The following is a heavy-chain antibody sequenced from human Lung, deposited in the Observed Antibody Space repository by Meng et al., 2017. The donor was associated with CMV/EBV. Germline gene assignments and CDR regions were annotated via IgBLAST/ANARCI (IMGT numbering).Heavy chain of an antibody. J-gene: IGHJ4*02. CDR1: GFTFSSYE. CDR2: ISKSGLAI. Sequence: SLKISCAASGFTFSSYELNWVRQAPGKGLEWFSYISKSGLAIYYGDSVKGRFTISRDNAKNSLYLQMNSLRAEDTAVYYRARMGRSAAFDYWGQGTLVTVSS. D-gene: IGHD6-13*01. V-gene: IGHV3-48*03. CDR3: ARMGRSAAFDY.